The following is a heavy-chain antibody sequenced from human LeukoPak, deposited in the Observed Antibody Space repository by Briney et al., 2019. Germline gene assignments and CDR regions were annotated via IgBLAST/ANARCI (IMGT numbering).Heavy chain of an antibody. V-gene: IGHV3-23*01. J-gene: IGHJ4*02. CDR1: GFTFSSYA. CDR2: TSGSGGST. CDR3: AKVLGPTVGFFDY. Sequence: HPGGSLRLSCAASGFTFSSYAMSWVRQAPGKGLEWVSATSGSGGSTYYADSVKGRFTISRDNSKNTLNLQMNSLRAEDTAVYSCAKVLGPTVGFFDYWGQGTLVNVYS. D-gene: IGHD4-23*01.